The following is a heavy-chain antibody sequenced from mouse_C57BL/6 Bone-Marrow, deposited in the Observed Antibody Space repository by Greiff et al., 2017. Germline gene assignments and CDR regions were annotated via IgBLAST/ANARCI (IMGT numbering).Heavy chain of an antibody. Sequence: EVHLVESGGGLVQPGGSLSLSCAASGFTFTDYYMSWVRQPPGKALEWLGFIRNKANGYTTEYSASVKGRFTISRDNSQSILYLQMNALGAEDSATYCCARYGAVPYYFDYWGQGTTLTVSS. CDR1: GFTFTDYY. J-gene: IGHJ2*01. V-gene: IGHV7-3*01. CDR2: IRNKANGYTT. CDR3: ARYGAVPYYFDY.